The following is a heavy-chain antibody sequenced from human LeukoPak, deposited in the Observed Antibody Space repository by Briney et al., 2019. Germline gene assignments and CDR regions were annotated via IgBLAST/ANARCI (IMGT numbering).Heavy chain of an antibody. CDR3: ASGQLVLDNWFDP. Sequence: PGGSLRLSCAASGFTFSSYSMNWVRQAPGKGLKWVSSISSSSSYIYYADSVKGRFTISRDNAKNSLYLQMNSLRDEDTAVYFCASGQLVLDNWFDPWGQGTLVTVSS. V-gene: IGHV3-21*01. CDR1: GFTFSSYS. J-gene: IGHJ5*02. D-gene: IGHD6-13*01. CDR2: ISSSSSYI.